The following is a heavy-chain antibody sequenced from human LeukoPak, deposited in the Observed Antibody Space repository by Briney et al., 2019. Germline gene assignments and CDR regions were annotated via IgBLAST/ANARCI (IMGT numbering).Heavy chain of an antibody. D-gene: IGHD3-9*01. CDR3: ASDILTGYHPHDY. Sequence: PGGSLRLSCAASGFTFSSYSMNWVGQAPGKGLEGVSSISSSSSYIYYADSVKGRFTISRDNAKNSLHLQMNSLRAEDTAVYYCASDILTGYHPHDYWGQGTLVTVSS. V-gene: IGHV3-21*01. CDR1: GFTFSSYS. J-gene: IGHJ4*02. CDR2: ISSSSSYI.